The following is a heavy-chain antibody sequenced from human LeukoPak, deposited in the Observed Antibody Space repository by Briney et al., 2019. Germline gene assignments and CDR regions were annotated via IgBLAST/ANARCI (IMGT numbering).Heavy chain of an antibody. D-gene: IGHD2-2*01. CDR2: ISGSGGST. V-gene: IGHV3-23*01. Sequence: QPGGSLRLSCAASGFTFSSYAMSWVRQAPGKGLEWVSAISGSGGSTYYADSVKGRFTISRDNSKNTLYLQMNSLRAEDTAVYYCAKDRGDIVVVPAAMEFDYWGQGTLVTVS. CDR3: AKDRGDIVVVPAAMEFDY. CDR1: GFTFSSYA. J-gene: IGHJ4*02.